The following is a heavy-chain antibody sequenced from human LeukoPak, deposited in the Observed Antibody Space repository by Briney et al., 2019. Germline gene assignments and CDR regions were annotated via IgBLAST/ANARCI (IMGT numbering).Heavy chain of an antibody. D-gene: IGHD2-15*01. CDR2: IYYSGST. V-gene: IGHV4-61*05. J-gene: IGHJ4*02. CDR3: ARGGWNKFDY. CDR1: GVSISSSNSY. Sequence: SETLSLTCTVSGVSISSSNSYWGWIRQPPGKGLEWIGYIYYSGSTNYNPSLKSRVTISVDTSKNQFSLKLSSVTAADTAVYYCARGGWNKFDYWGQGTLVTVSS.